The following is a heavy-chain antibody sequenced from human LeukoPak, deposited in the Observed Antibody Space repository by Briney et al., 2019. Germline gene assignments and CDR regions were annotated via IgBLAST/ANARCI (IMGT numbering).Heavy chain of an antibody. CDR3: AREDTSLVIAY. J-gene: IGHJ4*02. CDR1: GFTFSSYW. D-gene: IGHD5-18*01. Sequence: GGSLRLSCAASGFTFSSYWMHWVRQAPGKGLVWVSRINSDGSSTSYADSVKGRFTISRDNSKNTLYLQMNSLRAEDTAVYYCAREDTSLVIAYWRQGTLVTVSS. CDR2: INSDGSST. V-gene: IGHV3-74*01.